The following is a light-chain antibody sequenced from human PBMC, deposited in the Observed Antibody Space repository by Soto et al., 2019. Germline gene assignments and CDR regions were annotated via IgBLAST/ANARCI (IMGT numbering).Light chain of an antibody. CDR1: XSVSYSSNNKNY. V-gene: IGKV4-1*01. CDR2: WAS. J-gene: IGKJ4*01. CDR3: HQYFRSPLT. Sequence: DIVMTQSPDSLXVXXGXXXXXXXXFXXSVSYSSNNKNYLAWYQQKLGQPPKLLIRWASTRESGVPDRFSGSGSGTDFTLTVSGLQAEDVAIYYCHQYFRSPLTFGGGTKVDIK.